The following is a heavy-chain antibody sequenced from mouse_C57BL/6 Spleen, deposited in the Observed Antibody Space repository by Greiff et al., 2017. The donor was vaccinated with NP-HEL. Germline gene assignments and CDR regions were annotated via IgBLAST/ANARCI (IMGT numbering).Heavy chain of an antibody. CDR2: INPSSGYT. CDR1: GYTFTSYW. CDR3: ARLDPMSYGSTLDYFDY. J-gene: IGHJ2*01. Sequence: QVQLQQSGAELAKPGASVKLSCKASGYTFTSYWMHWVNQRPGQGLEWIGYINPSSGYTKYNQKFKDKATLTADKSSSTAYMQLSSLTYEDSAVYYCARLDPMSYGSTLDYFDYWGQGTTLTVSS. V-gene: IGHV1-7*01. D-gene: IGHD1-1*01.